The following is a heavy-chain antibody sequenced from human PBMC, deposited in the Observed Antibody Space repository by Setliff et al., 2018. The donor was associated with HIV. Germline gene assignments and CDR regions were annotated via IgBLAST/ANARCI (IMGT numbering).Heavy chain of an antibody. Sequence: SETLSLTCILSGGSISTSNYYWGWIRQPPGKGLEWIGSIYYSGSTYYTPSLKSRVTISVDTSKNQFSLRLSSVTAADTAVYYCARKGSSSRSQEYYYDFWGQGTLVTVSS. J-gene: IGHJ4*02. CDR3: ARKGSSSRSQEYYYDF. V-gene: IGHV4-39*01. D-gene: IGHD6-13*01. CDR1: GGSISTSNYY. CDR2: IYYSGST.